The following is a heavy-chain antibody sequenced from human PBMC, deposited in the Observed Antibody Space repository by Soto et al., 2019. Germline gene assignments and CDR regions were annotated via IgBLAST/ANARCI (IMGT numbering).Heavy chain of an antibody. V-gene: IGHV1-2*04. J-gene: IGHJ3*02. CDR2: INPNSGGT. Sequence: ASVTVSCKASGYTFTGYYMHWVRQAPGQGLEWMGWINPNSGGTNYAQKFQGWVTMTRDTSISTAYMELSRLRSDDTAVYYCARETEDDAFDIWGQGTMVTVSS. CDR3: ARETEDDAFDI. D-gene: IGHD1-1*01. CDR1: GYTFTGYY.